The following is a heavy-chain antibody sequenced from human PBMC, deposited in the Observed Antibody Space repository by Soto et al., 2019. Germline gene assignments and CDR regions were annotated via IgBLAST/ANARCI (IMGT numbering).Heavy chain of an antibody. Sequence: PGGSLRLSCAASGFSFASYSMNWVRQASGKGLEWVSSISGGSDYIYYGDSVKGRFTISRDNAKNSVHLQMNSLRDEDTALYYCARGNGFPMNYYGMDAWGQGTTVTVSS. D-gene: IGHD4-17*01. V-gene: IGHV3-21*01. CDR2: ISGGSDYI. CDR3: ARGNGFPMNYYGMDA. J-gene: IGHJ6*02. CDR1: GFSFASYS.